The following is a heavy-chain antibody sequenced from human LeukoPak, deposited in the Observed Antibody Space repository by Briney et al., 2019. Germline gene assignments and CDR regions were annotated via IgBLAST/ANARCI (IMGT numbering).Heavy chain of an antibody. D-gene: IGHD3-10*01. Sequence: GGSLRLSCAASGFTFSSHSLHWVRQAPGKGPEWVSHISSSSSATYYADSVKGRFTISRDNAKNSLYLQMSSLRAEDTALYYCAKSGSGSYYLPYYFDYWGQGTLVTVSS. CDR1: GFTFSSHS. CDR3: AKSGSGSYYLPYYFDY. V-gene: IGHV3-48*04. J-gene: IGHJ4*02. CDR2: ISSSSSAT.